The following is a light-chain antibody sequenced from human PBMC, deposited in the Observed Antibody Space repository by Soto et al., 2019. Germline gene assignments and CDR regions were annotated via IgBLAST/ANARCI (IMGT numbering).Light chain of an antibody. CDR1: QSVSSTF. Sequence: DIVLTQSPGTLSLSPGERATLSCRASQSVSSTFFAWYQQKPGQAPRLLMFGASNRATGIPDRFSGSGSGTDFTLTISRLEPEDFAMYYCQQYGTSPRGTFGRGTKVDIK. CDR2: GAS. V-gene: IGKV3-20*01. CDR3: QQYGTSPRGT. J-gene: IGKJ1*01.